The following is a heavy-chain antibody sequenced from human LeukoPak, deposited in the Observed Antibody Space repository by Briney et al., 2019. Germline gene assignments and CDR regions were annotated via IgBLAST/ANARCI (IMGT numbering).Heavy chain of an antibody. CDR2: ISYSGST. D-gene: IGHD3-10*01. CDR3: TREPYYGSGSYDY. V-gene: IGHV4-59*01. CDR1: GGSINNYY. J-gene: IGHJ4*02. Sequence: PSETLSLTCTVSGGSINNYYWSWIRQTPGKGLEYIGYISYSGSTNFNPSLKSRVTTSVDTSKNQFSLRLSSVTTADTAVYYCTREPYYGSGSYDYWGQGILVTVSS.